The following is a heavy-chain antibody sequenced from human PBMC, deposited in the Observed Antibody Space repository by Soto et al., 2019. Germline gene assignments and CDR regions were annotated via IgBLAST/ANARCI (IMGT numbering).Heavy chain of an antibody. D-gene: IGHD3-10*01. CDR2: ISGSGGST. Sequence: EVQLLESGGGLVQPGGSLSLSCAASGFTFSSYAMSWVRQAPGKGLEWVSAISGSGGSTYYADSVKGRFTISRDNSKNTLYLQMNSLRAEDTAVYYCAKDPMVRGVMDYWGQGTLVTVSS. CDR1: GFTFSSYA. J-gene: IGHJ4*02. CDR3: AKDPMVRGVMDY. V-gene: IGHV3-23*01.